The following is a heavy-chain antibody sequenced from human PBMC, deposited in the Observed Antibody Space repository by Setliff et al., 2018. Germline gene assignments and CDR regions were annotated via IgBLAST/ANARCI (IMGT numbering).Heavy chain of an antibody. J-gene: IGHJ6*02. D-gene: IGHD6-13*01. CDR2: IYYTGST. CDR1: GGSISSYY. Sequence: SETLSLTCTVSGGSISSYYWSWIRQPPGKGLEWIGYIYYTGSTNYNPSLKSRVTISVDTSKNQFSLKLSSVTAADTAVYYCARDEGSSYFYGMDVWGQGTTVTVSS. CDR3: ARDEGSSYFYGMDV. V-gene: IGHV4-59*01.